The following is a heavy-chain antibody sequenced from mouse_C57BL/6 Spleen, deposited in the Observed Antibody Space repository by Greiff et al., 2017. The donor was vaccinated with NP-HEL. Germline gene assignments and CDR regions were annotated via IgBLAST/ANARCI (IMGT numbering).Heavy chain of an antibody. Sequence: QVQLQQSGPGLVQPSQSLSITCTVSGFSLTSYGVHWVRQSPGKGLEWLGVIWSGGSTDYNAAFISRLSISKDNTKSQVVFKMNSLQADDTAIYYCASSITTVVATPWYFDVWGTGTTVTVSS. V-gene: IGHV2-2*01. CDR1: GFSLTSYG. D-gene: IGHD1-1*01. CDR2: IWSGGST. CDR3: ASSITTVVATPWYFDV. J-gene: IGHJ1*03.